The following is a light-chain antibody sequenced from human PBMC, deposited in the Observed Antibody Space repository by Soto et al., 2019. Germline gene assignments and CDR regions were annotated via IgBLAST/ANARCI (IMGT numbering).Light chain of an antibody. V-gene: IGLV1-47*01. CDR2: RNN. Sequence: QSVLTQPPSASGPPGQGVTISCSGSTSNIGSNYVYWYQQLPGTAPKLLIYRNNQRPSGVPDRFSGSKSGTSASLAISGLRSDDEADYFCATWDDSLNGVYVFGTGTKVTV. CDR3: ATWDDSLNGVYV. CDR1: TSNIGSNY. J-gene: IGLJ1*01.